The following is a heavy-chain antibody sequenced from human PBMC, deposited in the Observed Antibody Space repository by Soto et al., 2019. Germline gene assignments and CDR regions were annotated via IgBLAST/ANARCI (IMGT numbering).Heavy chain of an antibody. J-gene: IGHJ6*02. CDR1: GGSISSSNW. V-gene: IGHV4-4*02. Sequence: SETLSLTCAVSGGSISSSNWWRWVRQPPGKGLEWIGVIYYSGSTNYNPSLKSRVTISVDKSKNQFSLKLSSVTAADTAVYYCARNIAARDYYGMDVWGQGTTVTVSS. CDR3: ARNIAARDYYGMDV. D-gene: IGHD6-6*01. CDR2: IYYSGST.